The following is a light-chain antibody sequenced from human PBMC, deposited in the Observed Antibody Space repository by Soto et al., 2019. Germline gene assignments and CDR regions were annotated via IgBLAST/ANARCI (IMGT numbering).Light chain of an antibody. V-gene: IGKV2-30*01. Sequence: DVVMPQSPLSLPVTLGQPASISCRSSQSLVYSDGNTYLIWLQLSPGQSPSRRIHKLSNRDSGVQDRSRGSGPGTDFTLEISRVEAEDVGVYYCMQSTHWPPWTFGQGTKVDIK. CDR3: MQSTHWPPWT. J-gene: IGKJ1*01. CDR1: QSLVYSDGNTY. CDR2: KLS.